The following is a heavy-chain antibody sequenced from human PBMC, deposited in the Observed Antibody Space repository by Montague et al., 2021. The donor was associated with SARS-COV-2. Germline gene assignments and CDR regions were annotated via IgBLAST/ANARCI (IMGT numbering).Heavy chain of an antibody. D-gene: IGHD3-22*01. CDR2: IYYTGST. V-gene: IGHV4-39*07. J-gene: IGHJ6*02. CDR1: GGSISSSSYY. Sequence: SETRSLTCTVFGGSISSSSYYWGWIRQPPGKGLEWIGSIYYTGSTYYNPSLKSRVTISVDTSKNQFSLKLSSVTAADTAVYYCARDTRIAMLVVVTRYGLDVWGQGTTVTVSS. CDR3: ARDTRIAMLVVVTRYGLDV.